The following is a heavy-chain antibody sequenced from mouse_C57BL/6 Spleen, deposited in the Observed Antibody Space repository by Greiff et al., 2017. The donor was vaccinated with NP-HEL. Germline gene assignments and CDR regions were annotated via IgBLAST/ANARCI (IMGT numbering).Heavy chain of an antibody. CDR3: TTFTAHWYFDV. CDR1: GFNIKDDY. J-gene: IGHJ1*03. D-gene: IGHD1-2*01. V-gene: IGHV14-4*01. Sequence: EVQLQESGAELVRPGASVKLSCTASGFNIKDDYMHWVKQRPEQGLEWIGWIDPENGDTEYASKFQGKATITADTSSNTAYLQLSSLTSEDTAVYYCTTFTAHWYFDVWGTGTTVTVSS. CDR2: IDPENGDT.